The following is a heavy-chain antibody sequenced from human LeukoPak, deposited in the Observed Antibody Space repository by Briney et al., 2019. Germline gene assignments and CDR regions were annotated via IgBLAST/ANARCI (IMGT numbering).Heavy chain of an antibody. CDR2: IGNDGKTT. D-gene: IGHD3-10*01. CDR3: ARGRDYAMDV. J-gene: IGHJ6*04. CDR1: GSTFSTSA. Sequence: GGSLRLSCAGSGSTFSTSALDWVRQTPGKGLLWVSFIGNDGKTTNYADSVKGRFTITRDNAKNTMYLQMNSLRAEDTVVYYCARGRDYAMDVWGKGTTVTVSS. V-gene: IGHV3-74*01.